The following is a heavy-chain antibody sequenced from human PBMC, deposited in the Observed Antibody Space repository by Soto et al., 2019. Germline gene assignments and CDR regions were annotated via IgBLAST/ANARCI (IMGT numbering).Heavy chain of an antibody. J-gene: IGHJ4*02. Sequence: TSETLSLTCTVSGGSISSGGYYWSWIRQHPGKGLEWIGYIYYSGSTYYNPSLKSRVTISVDTSKNQFSLKLSSVTAADTAVYYCARALSYYYDSSGNTRLSTYYFDYWGQGTLVTVSS. V-gene: IGHV4-31*03. CDR2: IYYSGST. CDR1: GGSISSGGYY. D-gene: IGHD3-22*01. CDR3: ARALSYYYDSSGNTRLSTYYFDY.